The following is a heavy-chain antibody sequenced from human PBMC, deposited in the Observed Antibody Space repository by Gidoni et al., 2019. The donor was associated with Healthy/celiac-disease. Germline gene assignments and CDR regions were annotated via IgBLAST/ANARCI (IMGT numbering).Heavy chain of an antibody. CDR1: VGSSSSGGYY. J-gene: IGHJ4*02. CDR3: ARGLKGTMVRGVPFDY. CDR2: IYDSGGT. Sequence: VHLQESGPGLVKPSQTLSLSCTVSVGSSSSGGYYWSWIRQHPGKGPEWIGYIYDSGGTYYNPSLKSRVTRSVDTSKNQFSLKLSYVTAADTAVYYCARGLKGTMVRGVPFDYWGQGTLVTVSS. V-gene: IGHV4-31*03. D-gene: IGHD3-10*01.